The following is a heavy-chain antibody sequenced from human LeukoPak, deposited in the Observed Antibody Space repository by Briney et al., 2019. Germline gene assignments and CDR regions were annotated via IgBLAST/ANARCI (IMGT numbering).Heavy chain of an antibody. Sequence: SETLSLTCTVSGGSISSSSYYWGWIRQPPGKGLEWIASIYYSGSTYYNPSLKSRVTISVDTSKNQFSLKLSSVTAADTAVYYCGRGKYEYVWGGIDYLGQGTLGTVSS. J-gene: IGHJ4*02. V-gene: IGHV4-39*01. CDR3: GRGKYEYVWGGIDY. CDR1: GGSISSSSYY. CDR2: IYYSGST. D-gene: IGHD3-16*01.